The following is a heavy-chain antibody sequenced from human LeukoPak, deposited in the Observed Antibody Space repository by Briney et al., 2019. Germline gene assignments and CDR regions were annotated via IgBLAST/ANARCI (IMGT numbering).Heavy chain of an antibody. CDR1: GYTFTGYY. CDR2: INPNSGGT. CDR3: ARGSIAAAGDYYYYYGMDV. Sequence: GASVKVSCKASGYTFTGYYMHWVRQAPGQGLEWMGWINPNSGGTNSAQKFQGRVTMTRDTSISTAYMELSRLRSDDTAAYYCARGSIAAAGDYYYYYGMDVWGQGTTVTVSS. J-gene: IGHJ6*02. V-gene: IGHV1-2*02. D-gene: IGHD6-13*01.